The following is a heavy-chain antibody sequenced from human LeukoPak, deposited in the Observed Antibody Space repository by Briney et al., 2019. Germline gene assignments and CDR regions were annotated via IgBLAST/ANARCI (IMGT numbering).Heavy chain of an antibody. J-gene: IGHJ6*02. V-gene: IGHV4-59*08. CDR2: ISYSENT. D-gene: IGHD2-21*01. Sequence: SETLSLTCTVSGGSLSNYYWSWVRQPPGRGLEWIGYISYSENTNYNPSLKSRVTIFLDTSKNQFSLKLSALTAADTAVYYCARDSYYYGLDVWGQGTTVTVSS. CDR3: ARDSYYYGLDV. CDR1: GGSLSNYY.